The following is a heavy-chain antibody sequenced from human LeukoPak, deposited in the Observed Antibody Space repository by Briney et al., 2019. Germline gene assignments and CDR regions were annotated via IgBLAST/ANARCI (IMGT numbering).Heavy chain of an antibody. CDR3: ARAPPLYYGSGSYRFDY. CDR2: MNPNSGNT. CDR1: GYTFTSYD. D-gene: IGHD3-10*01. J-gene: IGHJ4*02. Sequence: ASVKVSCKASGYTFTSYDINWVRQATGQGLEWMGWMNPNSGNTGYAQKFQGRVTITRNTSISTAYMELSSLRSEDTAVYYCARAPPLYYGSGSYRFDYWGQGTLVTVSS. V-gene: IGHV1-8*03.